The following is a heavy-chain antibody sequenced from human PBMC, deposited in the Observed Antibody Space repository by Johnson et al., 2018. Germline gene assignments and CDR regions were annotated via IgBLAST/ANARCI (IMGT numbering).Heavy chain of an antibody. CDR2: ISGSGANT. V-gene: IGHV3-23*04. D-gene: IGHD7-27*01. CDR3: AKGSSNCGYAFDI. J-gene: IGHJ3*02. Sequence: EVQLVESGGGLAQPGGSLRLSCVASGFTFSSYAMNWVRQAPGKGLEWVSAISGSGANTYYADSVTGRFTISRDNSKNTLYLQMNSLRAGDTAVYYCAKGSSNCGYAFDIWGQGTMVTVSS. CDR1: GFTFSSYA.